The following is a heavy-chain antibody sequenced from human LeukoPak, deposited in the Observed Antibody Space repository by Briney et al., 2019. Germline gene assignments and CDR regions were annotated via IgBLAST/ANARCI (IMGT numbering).Heavy chain of an antibody. J-gene: IGHJ2*01. Sequence: SETLSLTCTVYGGSISSSSYYWGWIRQPPGKGLEWIGSIYYSGSTYYNPSLKSRVTISVDTSKNQFSLKLSSVTAADTAVYYCARVSFSWYFDLWGRGTLVTVSS. D-gene: IGHD3-16*01. CDR3: ARVSFSWYFDL. CDR1: GGSISSSSYY. V-gene: IGHV4-39*07. CDR2: IYYSGST.